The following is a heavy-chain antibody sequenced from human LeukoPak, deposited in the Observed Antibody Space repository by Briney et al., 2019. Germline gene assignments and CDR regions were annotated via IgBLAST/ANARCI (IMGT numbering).Heavy chain of an antibody. CDR1: GFTFSSYD. CDR2: IGTAGDT. V-gene: IGHV3-13*01. D-gene: IGHD3-10*01. CDR3: ARDVLWFGEDPDYYYYMDV. J-gene: IGHJ6*03. Sequence: GGSLRLSCAASGFTFSSYDMHWVRQATGKGLEWVSAIGTAGDTYYPGSVKGRFTISRENAKNSLYLQMNSLRAGDTAVYYCARDVLWFGEDPDYYYYMDVWGKGTTVTVSS.